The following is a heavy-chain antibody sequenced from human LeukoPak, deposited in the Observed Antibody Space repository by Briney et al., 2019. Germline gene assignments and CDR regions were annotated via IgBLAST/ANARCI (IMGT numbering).Heavy chain of an antibody. CDR2: ISGSGGST. D-gene: IGHD3-9*01. Sequence: GGPLRLSCAASGFTFSSYAMSWVRQAPGKGLEWVSAISGSGGSTYYADSVKGRSTISRDNSKNTLYLQMNSLRAEDTAVYYCAKDRLDYDILTGYYDYWGQGTLVTVSS. J-gene: IGHJ4*02. CDR1: GFTFSSYA. CDR3: AKDRLDYDILTGYYDY. V-gene: IGHV3-23*01.